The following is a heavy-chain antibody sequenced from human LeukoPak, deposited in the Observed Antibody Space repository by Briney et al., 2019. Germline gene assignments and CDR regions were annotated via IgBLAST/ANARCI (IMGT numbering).Heavy chain of an antibody. J-gene: IGHJ4*02. CDR3: ARELPRNSSLGLFDY. Sequence: AVGSLILSSVATRFTLVSYPMDWVRQAPGKGLGWLAFILYDGRNKNYADSGKGRFTLYKDTSKKPPELQRNSLIDTDTAVYSCARELPRNSSLGLFDYWGQGTLVTISS. D-gene: IGHD3-16*01. CDR1: RFTLVSYP. V-gene: IGHV3-30*01. CDR2: ILYDGRNK.